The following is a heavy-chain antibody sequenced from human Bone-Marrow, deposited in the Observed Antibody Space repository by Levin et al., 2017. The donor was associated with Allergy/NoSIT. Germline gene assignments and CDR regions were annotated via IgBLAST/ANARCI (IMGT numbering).Heavy chain of an antibody. Sequence: GGSLRLSCIVSGFTFSDYSVYWVRQAPGKGLEWISSISSDSSDLYYADSVKGRFTISRDNAKNSLNLQVSSLRAEDTAVYHCVRGIIGDIRVAHKEAFDVWGQGTMVTVSS. J-gene: IGHJ3*01. V-gene: IGHV3-21*01. CDR3: VRGIIGDIRVAHKEAFDV. CDR2: ISSDSSDL. D-gene: IGHD2/OR15-2a*01. CDR1: GFTFSDYS.